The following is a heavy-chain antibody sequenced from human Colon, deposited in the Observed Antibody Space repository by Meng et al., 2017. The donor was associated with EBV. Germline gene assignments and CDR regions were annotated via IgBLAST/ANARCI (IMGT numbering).Heavy chain of an antibody. CDR2: INHSGST. CDR3: ARRRYYYGSGSYHSYYFDY. J-gene: IGHJ4*02. D-gene: IGHD3-10*01. CDR1: GGSFSGYY. Sequence: QVQLSQLGAGLLRLSDTLSLTCAFYGGSFSGYYWSWIRQPPGKGLEWNGEINHSGSTHYNPSLKSRLTISVDTSKNQFSLKLSSVTAADTAVYYCARRRYYYGSGSYHSYYFDYWGQGALVTVSS. V-gene: IGHV4-34*01.